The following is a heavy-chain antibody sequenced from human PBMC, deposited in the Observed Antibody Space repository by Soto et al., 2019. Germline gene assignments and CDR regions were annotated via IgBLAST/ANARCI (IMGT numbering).Heavy chain of an antibody. D-gene: IGHD3-10*01. J-gene: IGHJ5*02. CDR2: ISAYNGNT. V-gene: IGHV1-18*01. CDR1: GYTFTSYG. Sequence: QVQLVQSGAEVKKPGASVKVSCKASGYTFTSYGISWVRQAPGQGLEWRGWISAYNGNTNYAQKLQGRVTMTTDTSTSIAYMELRSLRSDYTAVYYCARGARITMVPGWAWFDPWGQGTLVTVSS. CDR3: ARGARITMVPGWAWFDP.